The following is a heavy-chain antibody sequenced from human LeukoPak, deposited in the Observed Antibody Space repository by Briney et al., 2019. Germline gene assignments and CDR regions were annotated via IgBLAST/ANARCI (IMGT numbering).Heavy chain of an antibody. V-gene: IGHV4-30-4*08. Sequence: SETLSLTCTVSGGSISSGDYYWSWIRQPPGKGLEWIGYIYYSGSTYYNPSLKSRVTISVDTSKNQFSLKLSSVTAADTAVYYCARQRGCSSTSCYGDFDYWGQGTLVPSPQ. CDR3: ARQRGCSSTSCYGDFDY. CDR1: GGSISSGDYY. J-gene: IGHJ4*02. D-gene: IGHD2-2*01. CDR2: IYYSGST.